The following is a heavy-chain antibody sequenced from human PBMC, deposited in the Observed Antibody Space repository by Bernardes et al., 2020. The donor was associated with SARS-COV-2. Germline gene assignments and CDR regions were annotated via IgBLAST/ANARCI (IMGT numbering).Heavy chain of an antibody. Sequence: SQTLSLTCAISGDSVSSNSAAWNWIRQSPSRGLEWLGRTYYRSKWYNDYAVSVKSRITINPDTSKNQFSLQLNSVTPEDTAVYYCARDLGYCSGGSCYPDAFDIWGQGTMVTVSS. CDR3: ARDLGYCSGGSCYPDAFDI. CDR2: TYYRSKWYN. CDR1: GDSVSSNSAA. D-gene: IGHD2-15*01. V-gene: IGHV6-1*01. J-gene: IGHJ3*02.